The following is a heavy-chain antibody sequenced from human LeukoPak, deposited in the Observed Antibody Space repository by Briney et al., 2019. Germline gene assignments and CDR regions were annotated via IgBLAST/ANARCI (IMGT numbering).Heavy chain of an antibody. CDR3: ARGSHDYSNYPNWFDP. Sequence: GGSLRLSCAASGFTFSSYSMNWVRQAPGKGLEWVSSISSSSSYIYYADSVKGRFTISRDNAKNSLYLQMNSLRAEDTAVYYCARGSHDYSNYPNWFDPWGQGTLSPSPQ. J-gene: IGHJ5*02. D-gene: IGHD4-11*01. CDR1: GFTFSSYS. V-gene: IGHV3-21*01. CDR2: ISSSSSYI.